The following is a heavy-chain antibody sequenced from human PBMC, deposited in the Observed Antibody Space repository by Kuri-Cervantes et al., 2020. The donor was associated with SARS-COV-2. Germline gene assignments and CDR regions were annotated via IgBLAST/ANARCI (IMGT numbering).Heavy chain of an antibody. Sequence: GESLKISCKVSGYSFTSYWISWVRQMPGKGLEWIGRIDPSDTYTNYSPSFQGHVTISADRSISTAYLQWSSLKASDTAMYYCARQVAHYDILTGYQMYYFDYWGQGTLVTVSS. CDR1: GYSFTSYW. V-gene: IGHV5-10-1*01. J-gene: IGHJ4*01. CDR3: ARQVAHYDILTGYQMYYFDY. D-gene: IGHD3-9*01. CDR2: IDPSDTYT.